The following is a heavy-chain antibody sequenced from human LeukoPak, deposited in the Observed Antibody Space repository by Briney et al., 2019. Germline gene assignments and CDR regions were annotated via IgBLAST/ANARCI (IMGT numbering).Heavy chain of an antibody. CDR3: ARDWDDYGSGIYLAY. CDR1: GFTPTDYY. J-gene: IGHJ4*02. V-gene: IGHV3-11*01. CDR2: ISISVRAI. Sequence: GGSPRLSRAPSGFTPTDYYMSGGPDAPGGGVESGSYISISVRAIYYADSVRGRFPFSRDNAKNSLYLPMDRLRPQDPAVVYCARDWDDYGSGIYLAYWGQGTLVTVSS. D-gene: IGHD3-10*01.